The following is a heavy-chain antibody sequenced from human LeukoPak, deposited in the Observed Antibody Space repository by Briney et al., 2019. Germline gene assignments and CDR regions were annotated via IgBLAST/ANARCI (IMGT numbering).Heavy chain of an antibody. V-gene: IGHV3-66*02. D-gene: IGHD3-10*01. Sequence: SGGSLRLSCAASGFTVSSNYMRWFRQAPGRGLEWVSVIYSGGSTYYADSVKSRFTISRDNSKNTLYLQMNSLRAEDTAVYYCARDYYYGSGSYYTHADYWGQGTLVTVSS. CDR3: ARDYYYGSGSYYTHADY. CDR1: GFTVSSNY. J-gene: IGHJ4*02. CDR2: IYSGGST.